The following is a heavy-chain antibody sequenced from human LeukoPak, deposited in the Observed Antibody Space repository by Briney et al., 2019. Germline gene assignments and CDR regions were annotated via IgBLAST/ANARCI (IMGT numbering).Heavy chain of an antibody. V-gene: IGHV4-34*01. Sequence: SETLSLTCAVYGGSFSGYYWSWIRQPPGKGLEWIGETNHSGSTNYNPSLKSRVTISVDTSKDQFSLKLSSVTAADTAVYYCARGCRSSTSRNQYNWFDPWGQGTLVTVSS. CDR3: ARGCRSSTSRNQYNWFDP. J-gene: IGHJ5*02. CDR2: TNHSGST. CDR1: GGSFSGYY. D-gene: IGHD2-2*01.